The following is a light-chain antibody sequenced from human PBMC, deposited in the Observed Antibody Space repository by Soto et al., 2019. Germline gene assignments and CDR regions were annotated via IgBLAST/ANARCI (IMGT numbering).Light chain of an antibody. CDR1: HGIGDP. V-gene: IGKV3-15*01. J-gene: IGKJ4*01. CDR3: QPYNKWPLT. Sequence: EFVIIQSPSTLSGSQGEGATLSCRASHGIGDPLAWYQHNSGQTPRLLIYDTSTRATGVPTRFSGSRSGAEFTLTINSPQCGDFAVYYCQPYNKWPLTFGGGTKVDI. CDR2: DTS.